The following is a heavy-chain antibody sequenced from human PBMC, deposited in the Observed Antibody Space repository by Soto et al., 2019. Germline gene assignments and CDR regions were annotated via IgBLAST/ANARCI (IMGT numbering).Heavy chain of an antibody. CDR3: AKTLGDCSGGSCYSLLGWFDP. V-gene: IGHV3-23*01. Sequence: EVQLLESGGGLVQPGGSLRLSCAASGFTFSSYAMSWVRQAPGKGLEWVSAISGSGGSTYYADSVKGRFTISRDNSKNALYLQMNSLRAEETAVYYCAKTLGDCSGGSCYSLLGWFDPWGQGSLVTVSS. J-gene: IGHJ5*02. D-gene: IGHD2-15*01. CDR1: GFTFSSYA. CDR2: ISGSGGST.